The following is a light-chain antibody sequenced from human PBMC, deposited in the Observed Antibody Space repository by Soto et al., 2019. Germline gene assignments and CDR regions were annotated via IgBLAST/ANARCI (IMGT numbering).Light chain of an antibody. CDR3: SSYAGSNEVV. Sequence: QSVLTQPPSASGSPGQSVTISCTGTSSDVGGYNYVSWYQQHPGKAPKLMIYEVSKRPSGVPDRFSGSKSGNMASLTVSGLQAEDEADYYCSSYAGSNEVVFGGGTKLTVL. CDR1: SSDVGGYNY. CDR2: EVS. V-gene: IGLV2-8*01. J-gene: IGLJ2*01.